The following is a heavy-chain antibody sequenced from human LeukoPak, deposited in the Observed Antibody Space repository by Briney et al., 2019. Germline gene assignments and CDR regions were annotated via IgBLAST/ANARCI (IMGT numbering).Heavy chain of an antibody. D-gene: IGHD2-2*01. J-gene: IGHJ5*02. CDR2: IYHSGST. Sequence: SETLSLTCTVSGYSISSGYYWGWIRQPPGKGLEWIGSIYHSGSTYYNPSLKSRVTISVDTSKNQFSLKLSSVTAADTAVYYCARARIVVVQAATTGWFDPWGQGTLVTVSS. CDR1: GYSISSGYY. V-gene: IGHV4-38-2*02. CDR3: ARARIVVVQAATTGWFDP.